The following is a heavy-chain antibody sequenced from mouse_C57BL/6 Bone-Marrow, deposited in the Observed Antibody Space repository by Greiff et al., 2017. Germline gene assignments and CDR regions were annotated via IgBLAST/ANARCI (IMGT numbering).Heavy chain of an antibody. CDR2: IYPRDGST. CDR3: ARLEFDGSSGDWYFDV. V-gene: IGHV1-85*01. Sequence: VQLQQSGPELVKPGASVKLSCKASGYTFTRYDINWVKQRPGPGLEWIGWIYPRDGSTKYNEKFKGKATLTVDTSSRSAYMELHSLTSEDSAVYFCARLEFDGSSGDWYFDVWGTGTTGTVAS. J-gene: IGHJ1*03. D-gene: IGHD1-1*01. CDR1: GYTFTRYD.